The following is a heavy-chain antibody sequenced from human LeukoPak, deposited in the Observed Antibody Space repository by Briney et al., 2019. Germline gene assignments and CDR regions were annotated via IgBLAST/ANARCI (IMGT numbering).Heavy chain of an antibody. V-gene: IGHV3-7*01. CDR3: ARVRWYAFDP. D-gene: IGHD6-13*01. Sequence: PGGSLRLSCAASGFTFSSYAMHWVRQAPGKGLEWVANIKQDGSEKYYVDSVKGRFTISRDNAKNSLYLQMNSLRAEDTAVYYCARVRWYAFDPWGQGTLVTVSS. CDR2: IKQDGSEK. CDR1: GFTFSSYA. J-gene: IGHJ5*02.